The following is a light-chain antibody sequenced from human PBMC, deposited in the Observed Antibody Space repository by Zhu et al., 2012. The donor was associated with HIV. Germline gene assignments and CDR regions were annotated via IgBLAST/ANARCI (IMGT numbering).Light chain of an antibody. V-gene: IGKV3-15*01. CDR1: RSVGSN. CDR3: QHYNDWPPLYT. Sequence: IVMTQSPVTLSVSSGEGATLSCRISRSVGSNLAWYQQKPGQAPRLVIYGASTRATGIPARFSGSGSGTDFTLTISSLQSEDFAVYYCQHYNDWPPLYTFGQGTKLEMK. CDR2: GAS. J-gene: IGKJ2*01.